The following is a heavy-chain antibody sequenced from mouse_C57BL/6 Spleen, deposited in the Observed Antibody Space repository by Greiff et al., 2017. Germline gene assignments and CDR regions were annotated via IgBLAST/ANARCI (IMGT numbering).Heavy chain of an antibody. Sequence: VQGVESGPELVKPGASVKISCKASGYAFSSSWMNWVKQRPGKGLEWIGRIYPGDGDTNYNGKFKGKATLTADKSSSTAYMQLSSLTSEDSAVYFCAREGRIITTVVADFDYWGQGTTLTVSS. V-gene: IGHV1-82*01. D-gene: IGHD1-1*01. J-gene: IGHJ2*01. CDR2: IYPGDGDT. CDR1: GYAFSSSW. CDR3: AREGRIITTVVADFDY.